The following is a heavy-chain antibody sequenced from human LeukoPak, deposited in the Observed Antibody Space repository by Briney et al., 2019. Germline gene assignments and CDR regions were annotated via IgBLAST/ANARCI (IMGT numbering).Heavy chain of an antibody. CDR3: ARGKAIMVRGVSSSWFDP. V-gene: IGHV4-34*01. CDR1: GGSFSGYY. J-gene: IGHJ5*02. Sequence: SETLSLTCAVYGGSFSGYYWSWIRQPPGKGLEWIGEINHSGSTNYNPSLKSRVTISVDTSKNQFSLKLSSVTAADTAVYYCARGKAIMVRGVSSSWFDPWGQGTLVTVSS. CDR2: INHSGST. D-gene: IGHD3-10*01.